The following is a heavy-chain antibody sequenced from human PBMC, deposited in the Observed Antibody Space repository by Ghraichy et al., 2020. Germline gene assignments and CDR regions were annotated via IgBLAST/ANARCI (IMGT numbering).Heavy chain of an antibody. V-gene: IGHV4-59*01. D-gene: IGHD2-15*01. CDR1: GGSLTSDH. CDR2: VLYRGDT. J-gene: IGHJ4*02. Sequence: SETLSLTCSVSGGSLTSDHWGWIRQPLGQGLEWIGYVLYRGDTHYNPSLESRVSMSVDMARSQFSLRVTSVTAADTAVYYCARGGFSGGSYYSDWGQGVLVTVSS. CDR3: ARGGFSGGSYYSD.